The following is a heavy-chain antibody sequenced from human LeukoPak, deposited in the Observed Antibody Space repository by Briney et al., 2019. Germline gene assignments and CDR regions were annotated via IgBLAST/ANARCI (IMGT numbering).Heavy chain of an antibody. J-gene: IGHJ4*02. D-gene: IGHD5-24*01. CDR1: GFPFSQYG. CDR3: AKDHRDGYNPVSFDS. V-gene: IGHV3-30*18. Sequence: GGSLRLSCAASGFPFSQYGMHWVRQAPGKGLEWVALISYEGSGEFYGDLVKGRFSISRDNSENTIHLQTNSLGPDDTAVYFCAKDHRDGYNPVSFDSWGQGILVIVSS. CDR2: ISYEGSGE.